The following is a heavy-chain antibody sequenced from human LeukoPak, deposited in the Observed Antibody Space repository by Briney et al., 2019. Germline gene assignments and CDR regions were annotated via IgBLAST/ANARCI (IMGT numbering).Heavy chain of an antibody. Sequence: ASVKVSCKASGYTFASYYMHWVRQAPGQGLDWMGIINPSGGSTTYAQKFQGRVTMTRDTSTSTVYMELSSLRSGDTALYYCARDSTPTYYSGTYYFEYWGQGTLVTVSS. CDR2: INPSGGST. V-gene: IGHV1-46*01. D-gene: IGHD1-26*01. CDR1: GYTFASYY. J-gene: IGHJ4*02. CDR3: ARDSTPTYYSGTYYFEY.